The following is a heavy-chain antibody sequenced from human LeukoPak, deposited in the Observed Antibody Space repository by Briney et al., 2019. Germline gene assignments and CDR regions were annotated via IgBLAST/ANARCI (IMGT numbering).Heavy chain of an antibody. CDR1: GFTFNNYA. J-gene: IGHJ4*02. Sequence: GGSLRLSCAASGFTFNNYAMTWVRQAPGKGLEWVSAITNSRGSTYYADSVKGRFTISRDNSKNTLFLQMNSLRADDTAVYYCAKISVTLTRDYWGQGTLVTVSS. V-gene: IGHV3-23*01. D-gene: IGHD6-19*01. CDR3: AKISVTLTRDY. CDR2: ITNSRGST.